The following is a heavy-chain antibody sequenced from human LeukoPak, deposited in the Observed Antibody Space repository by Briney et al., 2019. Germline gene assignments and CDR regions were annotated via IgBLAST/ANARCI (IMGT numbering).Heavy chain of an antibody. Sequence: SETLSLTCTVSGVSISSYYWSWIRQPAGKGLEWIGRIYTSGSTNYNPSLKSRVTMSVDTSKNQFSLKLNSVTAADTAVYYCASTPPRHLNWFDPWGQGTLVTVSS. CDR1: GVSISSYY. CDR3: ASTPPRHLNWFDP. CDR2: IYTSGST. V-gene: IGHV4-4*07. J-gene: IGHJ5*02.